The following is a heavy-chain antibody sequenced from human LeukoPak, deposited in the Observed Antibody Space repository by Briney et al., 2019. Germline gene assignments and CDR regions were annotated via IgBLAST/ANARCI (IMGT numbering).Heavy chain of an antibody. CDR1: GFTFSSYA. CDR2: ISYDGSNK. Sequence: GGSLRLSCAASGFTFSSYAMHWVRQAPGKGLEWVAVISYDGSNKYYADSVKGRFTIPRDNSKNTLYLQMNSLRAEDTAVYYCARDRSSGWYYWFDPWAREPWSPSPQ. J-gene: IGHJ5*02. D-gene: IGHD6-19*01. V-gene: IGHV3-30*04. CDR3: ARDRSSGWYYWFDP.